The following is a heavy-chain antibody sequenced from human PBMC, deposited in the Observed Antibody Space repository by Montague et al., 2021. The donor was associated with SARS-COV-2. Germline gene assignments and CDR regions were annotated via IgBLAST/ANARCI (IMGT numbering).Heavy chain of an antibody. CDR1: GGSTNNYY. CDR2: IHASGIS. CDR3: ARGRFYYDSGELGS. J-gene: IGHJ5*02. V-gene: IGHV4-4*07. D-gene: IGHD3-22*01. Sequence: SETLSLTCTVSGGSTNNYYWSWIRQPAGKGLEWIGRIHASGISTXXPSXXXRVTMSVDTSKNQFSLKLSSVTAADTAVYYCARGRFYYDSGELGSWGQGTLVTVSS.